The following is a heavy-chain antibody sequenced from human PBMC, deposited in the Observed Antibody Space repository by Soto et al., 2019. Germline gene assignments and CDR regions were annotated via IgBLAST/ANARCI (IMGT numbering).Heavy chain of an antibody. Sequence: EVQLVESGGGLVQPGGSLRLSCAASGFTVGSNYMSWVRQAPGKGLEWVSIIYSRGATYYADFVKGRFTISRDNSKNTLYLQMNSLRAEDTAVYFCARDPPYCSGGSCYPNYFDYWGQGTLVTVSS. CDR3: ARDPPYCSGGSCYPNYFDY. CDR2: IYSRGAT. CDR1: GFTVGSNY. D-gene: IGHD2-15*01. V-gene: IGHV3-66*01. J-gene: IGHJ4*02.